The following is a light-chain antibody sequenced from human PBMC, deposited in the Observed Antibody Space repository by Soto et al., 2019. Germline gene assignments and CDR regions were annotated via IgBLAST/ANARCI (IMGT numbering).Light chain of an antibody. CDR1: QGISNW. J-gene: IGKJ4*01. Sequence: DIQMTQSPSTLSASIGDTVTVACRASQGISNWLAWYQQKPGKAPKLLIFHASSLESGVPSRFSGSGSGTEFTLTISSLQPDDFATYYCQQYNSVSLLTFGGGTKVEIK. CDR2: HAS. CDR3: QQYNSVSLLT. V-gene: IGKV1-5*01.